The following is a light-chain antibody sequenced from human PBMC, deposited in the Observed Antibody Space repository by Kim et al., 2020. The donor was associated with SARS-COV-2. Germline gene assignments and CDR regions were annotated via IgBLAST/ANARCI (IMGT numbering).Light chain of an antibody. CDR1: QTINNR. CDR3: QQSNDWPPLT. Sequence: PEARAPLSCRASQTINNRLVWYQQKPGQAPRLLIYDATTGATGVPARFIGTGSETDFTLTIGSLQSEDFAVYSCQQSNDWPPLTFGQGTEVDIK. J-gene: IGKJ1*01. V-gene: IGKV3-15*01. CDR2: DAT.